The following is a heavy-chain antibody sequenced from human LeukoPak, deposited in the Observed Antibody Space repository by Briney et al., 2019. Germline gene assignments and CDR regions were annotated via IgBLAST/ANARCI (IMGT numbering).Heavy chain of an antibody. Sequence: PSETLSFTCAVYGGSFSGYYWSWIRQPPGKGLEWIGEINHSGSTNYNPSLKSRVTISVDTSKNQFSLKLSSVTAADTAVYYCAVTRWLRTFDYWGQGTLVTVSS. J-gene: IGHJ4*02. V-gene: IGHV4-34*01. CDR3: AVTRWLRTFDY. CDR2: INHSGST. CDR1: GGSFSGYY. D-gene: IGHD5-24*01.